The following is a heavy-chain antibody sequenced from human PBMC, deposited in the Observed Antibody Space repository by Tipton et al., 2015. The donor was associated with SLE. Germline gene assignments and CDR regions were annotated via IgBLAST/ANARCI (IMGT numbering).Heavy chain of an antibody. CDR1: GASIRTYY. CDR2: MYHSGST. D-gene: IGHD3-3*01. V-gene: IGHV4-59*01. Sequence: TLSLTCAVPGASIRTYYWSWIRQSPGKGLEWIGHMYHSGSTNYNPSLASRVTISIDKSKNQLSLTLNSVTTADTAMYYCARGTPFMEWERNWFDPWGQGTLVIVSS. CDR3: ARGTPFMEWERNWFDP. J-gene: IGHJ5*02.